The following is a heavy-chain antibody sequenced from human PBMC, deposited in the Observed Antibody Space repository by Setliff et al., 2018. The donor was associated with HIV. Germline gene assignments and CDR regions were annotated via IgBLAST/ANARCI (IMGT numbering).Heavy chain of an antibody. CDR1: GGSFSGYY. CDR2: MNHRGVI. J-gene: IGHJ4*02. CDR3: FLFYDDRSGFYWD. V-gene: IGHV4-34*01. Sequence: TLSLTCTVYGGSFSGYYWTWIRQPPGKGLEFIGEMNHRGVIKYLSSLKSRVTMSLDTPRNEFYLTLTSVTAADTAVYYCFLFYDDRSGFYWDWGQGTPVTVSS. D-gene: IGHD3-22*01.